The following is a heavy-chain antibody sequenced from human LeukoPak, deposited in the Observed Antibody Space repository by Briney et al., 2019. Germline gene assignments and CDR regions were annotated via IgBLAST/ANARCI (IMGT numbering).Heavy chain of an antibody. CDR2: IYPGGTT. Sequence: GGSLRLSCVASGFTVSSNYMSWVRQAPGKGPECVSVIYPGGTTYYADSVKGRFTISRDDSKNTLYLRMHSLRAEDTAVYYCARESSGYYFDYWGQGTLVTVSS. D-gene: IGHD6-25*01. V-gene: IGHV3-53*01. CDR1: GFTVSSNY. CDR3: ARESSGYYFDY. J-gene: IGHJ4*02.